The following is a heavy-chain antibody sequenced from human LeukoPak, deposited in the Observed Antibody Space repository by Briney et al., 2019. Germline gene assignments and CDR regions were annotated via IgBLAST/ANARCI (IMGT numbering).Heavy chain of an antibody. J-gene: IGHJ4*02. D-gene: IGHD6-19*01. CDR1: GHTFTSYY. Sequence: ASVKVSCKASGHTFTSYYMHWVRQAPGQGLEWMGIINPSGGSTSYAQKFRGRVAMTRGTSTSTVYMELSSLRSEDTAVYYCARRSSGWYYFDYWGQGTLVTVSS. CDR2: INPSGGST. CDR3: ARRSSGWYYFDY. V-gene: IGHV1-46*01.